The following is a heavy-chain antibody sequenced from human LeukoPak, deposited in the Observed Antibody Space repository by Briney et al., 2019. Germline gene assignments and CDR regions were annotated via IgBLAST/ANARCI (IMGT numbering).Heavy chain of an antibody. J-gene: IGHJ6*02. V-gene: IGHV3-23*01. CDR2: ISGSGGST. Sequence: PGGSLRLSCAASGFTFSSYAMSWVRQAPGKGLEWVSAISGSGGSTYYADSVKGRFTISRDNSKNTLYLQMNSLRAEDTAVYYCAKDTPAQHHTNYYYYGMDVWGQGTTVTVSS. CDR3: AKDTPAQHHTNYYYYGMDV. D-gene: IGHD1-1*01. CDR1: GFTFSSYA.